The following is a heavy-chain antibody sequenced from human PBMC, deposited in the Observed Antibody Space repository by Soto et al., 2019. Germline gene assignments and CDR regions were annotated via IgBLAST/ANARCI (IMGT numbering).Heavy chain of an antibody. V-gene: IGHV3-9*01. D-gene: IGHD3-10*01. J-gene: IGHJ4*02. Sequence: GGSLRLSCEASGFTFDDYAMHWVRQAPGKGLEWVSGITTKDXRIGYTKXXXXRXPXXXENPTNLLHLQMNTLRTDDTAFYYCAKGSGSFGSGTFYQPFDYWGQGTLVTVSS. CDR1: GFTFDDYA. CDR3: AKGSGSFGSGTFYQPFDY. CDR2: ITTKDXRI.